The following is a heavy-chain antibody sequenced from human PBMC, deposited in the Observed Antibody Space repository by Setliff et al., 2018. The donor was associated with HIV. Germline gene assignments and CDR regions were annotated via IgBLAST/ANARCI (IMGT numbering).Heavy chain of an antibody. D-gene: IGHD5-12*01. J-gene: IGHJ4*02. CDR3: ARRLNSAYFD. Sequence: PSETLSLTCTVSGDSVSSRSYYWSWIRQPPGKGLEWIGYIYYSGSTYYNPSLKSRVTTSTYTSKNEFSLKLTSATAADTAVYYCARRLNSAYFDWGQGALVTVSS. V-gene: IGHV4-61*01. CDR1: GDSVSSRSYY. CDR2: IYYSGST.